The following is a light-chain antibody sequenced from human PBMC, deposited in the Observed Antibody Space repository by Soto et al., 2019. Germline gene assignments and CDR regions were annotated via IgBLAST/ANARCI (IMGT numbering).Light chain of an antibody. CDR1: SSDVGGYKY. Sequence: QSALTQPASVSGSPGQSITISCTGTSSDVGGYKYVSWYQQHPGKAPKLLIYTVNNRPSGVSNRFSGSKCGNTASLTISGLQAEDEADYYCSSYTSSSSYVFGTGTKLTVL. V-gene: IGLV2-14*03. CDR2: TVN. CDR3: SSYTSSSSYV. J-gene: IGLJ1*01.